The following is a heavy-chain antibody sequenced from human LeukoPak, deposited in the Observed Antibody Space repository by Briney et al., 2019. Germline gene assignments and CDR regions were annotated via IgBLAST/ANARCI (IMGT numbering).Heavy chain of an antibody. CDR1: GFTFSSYA. V-gene: IGHV3-23*01. Sequence: PGGSLRLSCAASGFTFSSYAMSWVRQAPGEGLKWVSAISGSGGSTYYADSVEGRFTISRDNSKDTLFLQMNSLRAVDTAVYYCANLIAAAGTPIDYWGQGTLVTVSS. CDR3: ANLIAAAGTPIDY. D-gene: IGHD6-13*01. J-gene: IGHJ4*02. CDR2: ISGSGGST.